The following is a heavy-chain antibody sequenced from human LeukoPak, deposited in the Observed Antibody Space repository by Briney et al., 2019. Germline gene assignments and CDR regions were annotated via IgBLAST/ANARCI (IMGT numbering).Heavy chain of an antibody. CDR2: INHSGST. Sequence: SETLSLTCAVYGGSFSGYYWSWIRQPPGKGLEWIGEINHSGSTNYNPSLKSRVTISVETSKNQFCLKLSSVSAADTAVYYCARLRAAAGTNWVDPWGPGALVTVSS. CDR3: ARLRAAAGTNWVDP. CDR1: GGSFSGYY. D-gene: IGHD6-13*01. V-gene: IGHV4-34*01. J-gene: IGHJ5*02.